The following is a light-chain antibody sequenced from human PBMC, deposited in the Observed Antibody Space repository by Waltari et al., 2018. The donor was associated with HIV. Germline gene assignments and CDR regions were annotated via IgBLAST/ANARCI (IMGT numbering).Light chain of an antibody. Sequence: KPGQAPLLIIYKDTRRPSEISGRFSGSSSGTSVTLTISGAQLDDEATYYCYSATDNIGVFGGGTKLTVL. CDR3: YSATDNIGV. J-gene: IGLJ2*01. CDR2: KDT. V-gene: IGLV3-27*01.